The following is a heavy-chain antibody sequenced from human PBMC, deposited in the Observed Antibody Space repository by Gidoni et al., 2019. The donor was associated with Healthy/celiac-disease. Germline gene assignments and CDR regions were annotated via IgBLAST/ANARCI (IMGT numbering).Heavy chain of an antibody. CDR2: IYWDDDK. V-gene: IGHV2-5*02. CDR3: AHVNYYDTAEGAFDI. CDR1: GLQLSTSGVG. Sequence: ITWKESGPTLVKPTQTSRLTCTFWGLQLSTSGVGVGWIRQPPGKALEWLALIYWDDDKRYSPSLKSRLTITKDTSKNQVVLTLTNMDPVDTATYYCAHVNYYDTAEGAFDIWGQGTMVTVSS. D-gene: IGHD3-22*01. J-gene: IGHJ3*02.